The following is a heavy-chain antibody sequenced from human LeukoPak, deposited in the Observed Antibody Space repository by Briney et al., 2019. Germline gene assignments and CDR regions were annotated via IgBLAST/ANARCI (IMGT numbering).Heavy chain of an antibody. D-gene: IGHD5-12*01. V-gene: IGHV1-69*05. Sequence: ASVKVSCKASGGTFSSYAISWVRQAPGQGLEWMGGIIPIFGTANYAQKFQGRVTITTDESTSTAYMELSSLRSEDTAVYYCARNAGGYESENLDYWGQGTLVTVSS. CDR3: ARNAGGYESENLDY. CDR1: GGTFSSYA. J-gene: IGHJ4*02. CDR2: IIPIFGTA.